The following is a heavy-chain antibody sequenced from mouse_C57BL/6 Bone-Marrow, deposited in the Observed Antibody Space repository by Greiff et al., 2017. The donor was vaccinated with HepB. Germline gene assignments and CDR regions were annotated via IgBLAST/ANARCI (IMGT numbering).Heavy chain of an antibody. CDR1: GFTFSSYG. CDR3: ARQGYYWYFDV. Sequence: EVKVVESGGDLVKPGGSLKLSCAASGFTFSSYGMSWVRQTPDKRLEWVATISSGGSYTYYPDSVKGRFTISRDNAKNTLYLQMSSLKSEDTAMYYCARQGYYWYFDVWGTGTTVTVSS. CDR2: ISSGGSYT. V-gene: IGHV5-6*01. J-gene: IGHJ1*03.